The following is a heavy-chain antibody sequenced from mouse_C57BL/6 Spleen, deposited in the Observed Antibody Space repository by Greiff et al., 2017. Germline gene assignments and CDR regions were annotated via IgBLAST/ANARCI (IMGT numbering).Heavy chain of an antibody. CDR2: ISDGGSYT. CDR3: ASDYYGSFYYFDY. Sequence: EVKLVESGGGLVKPGGSLKLSCAASGFTFSSYAMSWVRQTPEKRLEWVATISDGGSYTYYPDNVKGRFTISRDNAKNNLYLQMSHLKSEDTAMYYCASDYYGSFYYFDYWGQGTTLTVSS. CDR1: GFTFSSYA. D-gene: IGHD1-1*01. V-gene: IGHV5-4*03. J-gene: IGHJ2*01.